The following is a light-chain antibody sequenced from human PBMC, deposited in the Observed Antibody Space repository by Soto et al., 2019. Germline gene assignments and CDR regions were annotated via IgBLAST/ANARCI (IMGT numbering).Light chain of an antibody. CDR2: AAS. Sequence: DIQMTQSPSSVSASVGDRVTITCRASQGITNHYLAWFQQKPGKAPKPLIYAASSLQSGVPSRFSGSGSGTDFTLTISSLQPEDFATYYCQQYNIYPLTFGGGTKVEI. CDR1: QGITNHY. CDR3: QQYNIYPLT. V-gene: IGKV1-16*01. J-gene: IGKJ4*01.